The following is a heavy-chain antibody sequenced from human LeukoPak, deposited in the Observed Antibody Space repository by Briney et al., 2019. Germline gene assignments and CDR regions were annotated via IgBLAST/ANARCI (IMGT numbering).Heavy chain of an antibody. CDR2: INWNGGST. V-gene: IGHV3-20*04. CDR3: TRRAAALDAFDI. D-gene: IGHD6-25*01. J-gene: IGHJ3*02. Sequence: PGGSLRLSCAASGFTFDDYGMSWVRQAPGKGLEWVSGINWNGGSTGYADSVKGRFTIARDNAKNSLYLQMNSLRAEDTAVYYCTRRAAALDAFDIWGQGTMVTVS. CDR1: GFTFDDYG.